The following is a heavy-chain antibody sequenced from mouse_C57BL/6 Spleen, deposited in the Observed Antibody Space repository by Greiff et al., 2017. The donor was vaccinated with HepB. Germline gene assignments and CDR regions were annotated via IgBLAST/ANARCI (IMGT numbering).Heavy chain of an antibody. CDR3: ARFPPDY. Sequence: VQLKESGGGLVQPGGSLSLSCAASGFTFTDYYMSWVRQPPGKALEWLGFIRSKANGYTTEYSASVKGRFTISRDNSQSILYLQMNALRAEDSATYYCARFPPDYWGQGTTLTVSS. CDR2: IRSKANGYTT. V-gene: IGHV7-3*01. CDR1: GFTFTDYY. J-gene: IGHJ2*01.